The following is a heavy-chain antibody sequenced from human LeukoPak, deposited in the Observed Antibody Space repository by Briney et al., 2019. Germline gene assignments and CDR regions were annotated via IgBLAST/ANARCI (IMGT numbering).Heavy chain of an antibody. D-gene: IGHD2/OR15-2a*01. CDR1: GYTFTGYY. Sequence: ASVKVSCKASGYTFTGYYMHWVRQAPGQGLEWMGWINPNSGGTNYAPKFQGRVTMTRDTSISTAYMELSRLRSDDTAVYYCARDRDFSNWFDPWGQGTLVTVSS. V-gene: IGHV1-2*02. CDR2: INPNSGGT. CDR3: ARDRDFSNWFDP. J-gene: IGHJ5*02.